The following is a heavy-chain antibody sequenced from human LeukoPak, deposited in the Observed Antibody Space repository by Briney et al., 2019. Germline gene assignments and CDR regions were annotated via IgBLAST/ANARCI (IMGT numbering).Heavy chain of an antibody. CDR1: GFSFSNYW. V-gene: IGHV3-7*03. CDR2: IKKDGREK. D-gene: IGHD3-3*01. J-gene: IGHJ4*02. Sequence: GGSLRLSCVASGFSFSNYWLTWVRQAPGKGLEWVANIKKDGREKNYMDSVKGRFTISRDNAQMSPHLQMSSLRAEDTAIYYCAKYDSWSGFALDYWGQGALVIVSS. CDR3: AKYDSWSGFALDY.